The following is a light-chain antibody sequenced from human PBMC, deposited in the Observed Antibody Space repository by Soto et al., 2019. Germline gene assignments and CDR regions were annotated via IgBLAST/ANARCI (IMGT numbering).Light chain of an antibody. J-gene: IGKJ2*01. CDR3: QQRSDWQYT. V-gene: IGKV3-11*01. Sequence: EVVFTQSPATLSVSPGERATLSCRASQRITSYLAWYQQKPGQAPRLLIHDASNRVPGVPARFSGSRSGTDFHLTISSLQPEDFAVYYCQQRSDWQYTFGQGTKVEIK. CDR2: DAS. CDR1: QRITSY.